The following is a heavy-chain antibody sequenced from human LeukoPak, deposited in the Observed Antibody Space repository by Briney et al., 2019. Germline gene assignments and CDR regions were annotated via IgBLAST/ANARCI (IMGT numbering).Heavy chain of an antibody. Sequence: GGSLRLSCAASEFTFDNYAMSWVRQAPGKGLEWVSVISGSGYYSYYADSVKGRFTVSRDSSKTTLYLQMNSLRADDTAVYYCARVEVGATSGAFDIWGQGTMVTVSS. V-gene: IGHV3-23*01. D-gene: IGHD1-26*01. J-gene: IGHJ3*02. CDR3: ARVEVGATSGAFDI. CDR1: EFTFDNYA. CDR2: ISGSGYYS.